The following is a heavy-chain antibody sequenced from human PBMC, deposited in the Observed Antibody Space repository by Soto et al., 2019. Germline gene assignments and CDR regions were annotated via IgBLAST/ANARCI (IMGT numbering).Heavy chain of an antibody. J-gene: IGHJ4*02. D-gene: IGHD2-15*01. Sequence: EVQLLESGGGLVQPGGSLRLSCAASGFTFSSYAMSWVRQAPGKGLEWVSAISGSGGSTYYADSVKGRFTISRDNSKNTLYLQMNSLRAEDTAVYDCASILLLRDIVVVVAASDFDYWGQGTLVTVSS. V-gene: IGHV3-23*01. CDR1: GFTFSSYA. CDR3: ASILLLRDIVVVVAASDFDY. CDR2: ISGSGGST.